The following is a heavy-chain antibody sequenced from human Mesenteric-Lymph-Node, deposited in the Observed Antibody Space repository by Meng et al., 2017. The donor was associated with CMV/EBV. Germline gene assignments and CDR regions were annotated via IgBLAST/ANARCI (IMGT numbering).Heavy chain of an antibody. V-gene: IGHV1-18*01. CDR3: ARDHIRVEWFGAYGMDL. CDR1: GYAFTSYD. J-gene: IGHJ6*02. CDR2: ISTYNGNT. Sequence: ASVKVSCKASGYAFTSYDIHWVRQAPGQGLEWMGWISTYNGNTNYAQNLRGRVTVTTDTSTSTAYMELRSLRSDDADMYYCARDHIRVEWFGAYGMDLWGQGTTVTVSS. D-gene: IGHD3-10*01.